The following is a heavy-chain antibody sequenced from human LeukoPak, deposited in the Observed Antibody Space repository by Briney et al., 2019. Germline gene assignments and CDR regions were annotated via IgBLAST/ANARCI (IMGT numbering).Heavy chain of an antibody. Sequence: SGPTLVNPTQTLTLTCTFSGFSLSTSGVGVGWIRQPPGKALEWLALIYWNDDKRYSPSLKSRLTITKDTSKNQVVLTMTNMDPVDTATYYCAHSRSEYYYDSSGYYPIGNFDYWGQGTLVTVSS. CDR2: IYWNDDK. CDR3: AHSRSEYYYDSSGYYPIGNFDY. CDR1: GFSLSTSGVG. D-gene: IGHD3-22*01. J-gene: IGHJ4*02. V-gene: IGHV2-5*01.